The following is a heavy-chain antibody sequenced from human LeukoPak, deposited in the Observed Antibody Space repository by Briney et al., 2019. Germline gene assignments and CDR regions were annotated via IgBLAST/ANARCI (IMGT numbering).Heavy chain of an antibody. CDR1: GFTFSSFD. CDR2: ISVSATNT. V-gene: IGHV3-23*01. Sequence: PGGSLRLSCAASGFTFSSFDMTWVRQAPAKGLEWVSTISVSATNTYYADSVKGRFTISRDNSKNTLYLQMNSLRADDTAVYYCATITSMRVVLISWGQGTLVTVSS. CDR3: ATITSMRVVLIS. J-gene: IGHJ1*01. D-gene: IGHD3-22*01.